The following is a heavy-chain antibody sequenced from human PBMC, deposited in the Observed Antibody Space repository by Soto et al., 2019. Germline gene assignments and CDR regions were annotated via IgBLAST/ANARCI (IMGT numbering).Heavy chain of an antibody. D-gene: IGHD3-10*01. V-gene: IGHV3-21*01. J-gene: IGHJ5*02. CDR3: ARESPLFGELSLDWFDP. CDR2: ISSSSSYI. CDR1: GFTFSSYS. Sequence: VGSLGLSCAASGFTFSSYSMNWVRQAPGKGLEWVSSISSSSSYIYYADSVKGRFTISRDNAKNSLYLQMNSLRAEDTAVYYCARESPLFGELSLDWFDPWGQGTLVTVSS.